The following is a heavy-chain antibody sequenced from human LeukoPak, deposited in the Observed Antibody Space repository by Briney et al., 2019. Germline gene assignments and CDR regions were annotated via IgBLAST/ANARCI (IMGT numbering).Heavy chain of an antibody. Sequence: SVKVSCKAAGGTFSSYAISWVRQAHGQGLEWMGGGIPIFGTANYAQKFHGRVKITTDESTSTAYMELSSLRSEDTAVYYCARIYDSSGYSHFDYWGQGTLVTVSS. D-gene: IGHD3-22*01. V-gene: IGHV1-69*05. CDR3: ARIYDSSGYSHFDY. CDR1: GGTFSSYA. J-gene: IGHJ4*02. CDR2: GIPIFGTA.